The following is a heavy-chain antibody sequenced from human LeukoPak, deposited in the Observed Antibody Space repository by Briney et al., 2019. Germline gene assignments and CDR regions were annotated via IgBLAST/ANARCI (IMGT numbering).Heavy chain of an antibody. J-gene: IGHJ4*02. V-gene: IGHV4-34*01. CDR2: INHSGST. CDR3: ARGLGDGYRYFDY. D-gene: IGHD5-24*01. CDR1: GGSFSGYY. Sequence: PAETLSLTCAVYGGSFSGYYWRWIRQPPGKGLEWIGEINHSGSTNYNPSLKSRVTISVDTSKNQFSMKLSSVTAADTAVYYCARGLGDGYRYFDYWGQGTLVTASS.